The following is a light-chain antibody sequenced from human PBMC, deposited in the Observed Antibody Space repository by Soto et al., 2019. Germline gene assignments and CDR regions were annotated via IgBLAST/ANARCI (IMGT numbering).Light chain of an antibody. Sequence: EIVLTQSPGTLSFSPGEGATLSCRASQSISSNFLAWYQQKRGQSPRLLIYGGSARATGIPARFSGGGSGAEYTLTISSLQSEDFAVYYCQQYDKWPRTFGQGTKVDIK. J-gene: IGKJ1*01. CDR2: GGS. V-gene: IGKV3-15*01. CDR1: QSISSNF. CDR3: QQYDKWPRT.